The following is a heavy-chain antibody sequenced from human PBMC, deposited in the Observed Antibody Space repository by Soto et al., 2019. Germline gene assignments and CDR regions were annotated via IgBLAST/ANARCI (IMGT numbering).Heavy chain of an antibody. CDR2: ISYDGSNK. CDR1: GFTFSSYG. D-gene: IGHD2-15*01. Sequence: QVQLVESGGGVVQPGRSLRLSCAASGFTFSSYGMHWVRQAPGKGLEWVAVISYDGSNKYYADSVKGRFTISRDNSKNKLYLQMDSLRAEDTAVYYCAKIPQKKCSGGSCYSWWGQGTLVTVSS. V-gene: IGHV3-30*18. J-gene: IGHJ4*02. CDR3: AKIPQKKCSGGSCYSW.